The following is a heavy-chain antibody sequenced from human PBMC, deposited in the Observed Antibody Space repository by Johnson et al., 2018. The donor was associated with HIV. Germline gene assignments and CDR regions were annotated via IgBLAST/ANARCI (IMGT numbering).Heavy chain of an antibody. Sequence: QLQLVESGGGVVQPGTSLRLSCAASGFTFSTYGMHWVRQAPGKGLEWVAVISYDGTYQFYAASVKGRFTISRDNSKSTLYLQMNSLRIEDTAVYYCTSRGGFGAVDAFDIWGQGTMVTVSS. CDR1: GFTFSTYG. CDR2: ISYDGTYQ. CDR3: TSRGGFGAVDAFDI. J-gene: IGHJ3*02. V-gene: IGHV3-30*03. D-gene: IGHD3-16*01.